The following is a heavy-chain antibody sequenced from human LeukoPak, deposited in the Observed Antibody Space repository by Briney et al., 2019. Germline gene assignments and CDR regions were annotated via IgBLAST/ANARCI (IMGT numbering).Heavy chain of an antibody. D-gene: IGHD6-19*01. J-gene: IGHJ3*02. Sequence: GGSLRLSCAASVFTFGSYGMHWVRQAPGKGLEWVAVISYDGSNKYYIDSVKGRFTISRDNSKNTLYLQMNSLRAEDTAVYYCVKVPRSGCCAFDIWGQGTMVTVSS. CDR1: VFTFGSYG. V-gene: IGHV3-30*18. CDR2: ISYDGSNK. CDR3: VKVPRSGCCAFDI.